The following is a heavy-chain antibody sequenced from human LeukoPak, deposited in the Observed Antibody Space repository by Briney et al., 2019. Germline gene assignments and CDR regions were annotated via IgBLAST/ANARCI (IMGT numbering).Heavy chain of an antibody. CDR2: IRTSNYI. Sequence: GGSLRLSCEASGFTFSGYSMNWVRQAPGEGLEWVSSIRTSNYIYYADSVKGRFTISRDNAKNSLYLHMNSLRAEDTAIYYCARDSYGDSYFDHWGRGTLVTVSS. V-gene: IGHV3-21*01. CDR3: ARDSYGDSYFDH. J-gene: IGHJ4*02. D-gene: IGHD4-17*01. CDR1: GFTFSGYS.